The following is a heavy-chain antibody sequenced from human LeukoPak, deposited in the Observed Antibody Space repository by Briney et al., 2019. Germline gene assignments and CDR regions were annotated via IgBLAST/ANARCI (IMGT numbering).Heavy chain of an antibody. CDR3: ARDPSLFSAVAGNDAFDI. V-gene: IGHV1-69*04. Sequence: SVKVSCKASGGTFSSYAISWVRQAPGQGLGWMGRIIPILGIANYAQKFQGRVTITADKSTSTAYMELSSLRSEDTAVYYCARDPSLFSAVAGNDAFDIWGQGTMVTVSS. D-gene: IGHD6-19*01. CDR2: IIPILGIA. CDR1: GGTFSSYA. J-gene: IGHJ3*02.